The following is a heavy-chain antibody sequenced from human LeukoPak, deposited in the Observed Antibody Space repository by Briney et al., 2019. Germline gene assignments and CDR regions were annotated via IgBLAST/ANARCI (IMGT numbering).Heavy chain of an antibody. CDR1: GFTFSSYS. CDR2: ISSSSSYI. CDR3: AGSAEYSSSWFFDY. Sequence: GGSLRLSCAASGFTFSSYSMNWVRQAPGKGLEWVSSISSSSSYIYYADSVKGRFTISRDNAKNSLYLQMNSLRAEDTAVYYCAGSAEYSSSWFFDYWGQGTLVTVSS. V-gene: IGHV3-21*01. D-gene: IGHD6-13*01. J-gene: IGHJ4*02.